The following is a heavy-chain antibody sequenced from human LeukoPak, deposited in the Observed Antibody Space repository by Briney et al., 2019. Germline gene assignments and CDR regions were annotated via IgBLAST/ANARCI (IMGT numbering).Heavy chain of an antibody. CDR3: AKSHSGYDFVN. J-gene: IGHJ4*02. D-gene: IGHD5-12*01. Sequence: LRLSCAASGFTFSSYAMSWIRQHPGKGLEWIGYIYYSGSTYYNPSLKNRVIISMDTSKNQFSLKLTSVTAADTAIYYCAKSHSGYDFVNWGQGTLVTVSS. V-gene: IGHV4-31*02. CDR1: GFTFSSYA. CDR2: IYYSGST.